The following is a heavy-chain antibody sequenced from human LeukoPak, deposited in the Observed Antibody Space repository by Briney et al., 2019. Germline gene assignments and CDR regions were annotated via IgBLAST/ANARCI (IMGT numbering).Heavy chain of an antibody. Sequence: RSLRLSCAASGFTVISNYMSWVRQAPGKGLEWVSLFYSGGSTYYADSVKGRFTISRDNAKNSLYLQMNSLRAEDTAVYYCARVGAGTNFDYWGQGTLVTVSS. CDR2: FYSGGST. CDR3: ARVGAGTNFDY. J-gene: IGHJ4*02. V-gene: IGHV3-53*01. D-gene: IGHD6-19*01. CDR1: GFTVISNY.